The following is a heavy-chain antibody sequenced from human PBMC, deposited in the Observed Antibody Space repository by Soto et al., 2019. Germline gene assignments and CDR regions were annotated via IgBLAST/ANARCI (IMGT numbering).Heavy chain of an antibody. CDR2: ISSNGGST. CDR3: VKALRYFDWLPDFDY. D-gene: IGHD3-9*01. CDR1: GFTFSSYA. J-gene: IGHJ4*02. Sequence: PGGSRRLSWSASGFTFSSYAMHWGRQAPGKGLEYVSAISSNGGSTYYADSVKGRFTISRDNSKNTLYLQMSSLRAEDTAVYYCVKALRYFDWLPDFDYWGQGTLVTVSS. V-gene: IGHV3-64D*06.